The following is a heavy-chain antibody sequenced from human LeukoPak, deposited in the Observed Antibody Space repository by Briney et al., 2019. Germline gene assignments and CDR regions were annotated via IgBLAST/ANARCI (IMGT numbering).Heavy chain of an antibody. Sequence: GGSLRLSCAASGFTFSSYAMSWVRQAPGKGLEWVSAISGSGGSTYYADSVKGRFTISRDNSKNTLYLQMNSLRAEDTAAYYCAMRPVGAKSSLYFDYWGQGTLVTVSS. D-gene: IGHD1-26*01. CDR3: AMRPVGAKSSLYFDY. V-gene: IGHV3-23*01. J-gene: IGHJ4*02. CDR2: ISGSGGST. CDR1: GFTFSSYA.